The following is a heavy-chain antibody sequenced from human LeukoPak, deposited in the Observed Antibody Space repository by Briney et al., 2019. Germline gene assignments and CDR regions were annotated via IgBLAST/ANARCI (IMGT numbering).Heavy chain of an antibody. V-gene: IGHV3-30-3*01. D-gene: IGHD3-22*01. CDR2: ISYDGSNK. CDR3: ARVGTPYRYYYDSSGYYERAFDI. Sequence: GRSLRLSCAASGFTFSSYAMHWVRQAPGKGLEWVAVISYDGSNKYYADSVKGRFTISRDNSKNTLYLQMNSLRAEDTAVYYCARVGTPYRYYYDSSGYYERAFDIWGQGTMVTVSS. J-gene: IGHJ3*02. CDR1: GFTFSSYA.